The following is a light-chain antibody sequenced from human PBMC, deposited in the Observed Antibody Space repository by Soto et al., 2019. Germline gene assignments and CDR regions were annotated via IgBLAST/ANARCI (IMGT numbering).Light chain of an antibody. V-gene: IGKV4-1*01. CDR3: QQYYSTPWT. CDR2: WAS. Sequence: DIVMTQSPDSLAVSLGERATINCKSSQSVLYSSNNKNYLAWYQQKPGQPPKLLIYWASTRESGVPDRFSGSGSGTEFTLTIHRLQAEDVAVYYCQQYYSTPWTFGQGTKVEIK. CDR1: QSVLYSSNNKNY. J-gene: IGKJ1*01.